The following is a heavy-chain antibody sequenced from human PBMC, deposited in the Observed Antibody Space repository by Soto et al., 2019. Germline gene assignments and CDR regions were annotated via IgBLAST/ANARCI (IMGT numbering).Heavy chain of an antibody. CDR1: GGSISSGDYY. Sequence: SETLSLACTVSGGSISSGDYYWSWIRQPPGKGLEWIGEINHSGSTNYNPSLKSRVTISVDTSKNQFSLKLSSVTAADTAVYYCARGRLQLWSTRQPFDYWGQGTLVTVSS. D-gene: IGHD5-18*01. CDR2: INHSGST. J-gene: IGHJ4*02. V-gene: IGHV4-39*07. CDR3: ARGRLQLWSTRQPFDY.